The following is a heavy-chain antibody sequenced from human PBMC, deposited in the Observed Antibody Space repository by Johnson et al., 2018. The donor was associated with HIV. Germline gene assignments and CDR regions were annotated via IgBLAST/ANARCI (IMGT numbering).Heavy chain of an antibody. D-gene: IGHD1-26*01. V-gene: IGHV3-66*03. CDR1: GFTVSSNY. Sequence: VQLVESGGGLIQPGGSLRVSCAASGFTVSSNYMSWVRQAPGKGLEWVSGFYSGGSTYYADSVKGRFIISRDNSKNTLYLQMNSLRAEDTAVYYCARDGGSTRGDAFDIWGQGTMVTVSS. CDR3: ARDGGSTRGDAFDI. CDR2: FYSGGST. J-gene: IGHJ3*02.